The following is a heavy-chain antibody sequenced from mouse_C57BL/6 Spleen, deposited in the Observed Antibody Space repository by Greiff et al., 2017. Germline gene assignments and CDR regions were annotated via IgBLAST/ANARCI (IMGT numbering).Heavy chain of an antibody. J-gene: IGHJ2*01. V-gene: IGHV1-82*01. Sequence: QVQLQQSGPELVKPGASVKISYKASGYAFSSSWMNWVKQRPGKGLEWIGRIYPGDGDTNYNGKFKGKATLTADKSSSTAYMQLSSLTSEDSAVXFCATAWGGSSYYFDYWGQGTTLTVSS. CDR3: ATAWGGSSYYFDY. CDR2: IYPGDGDT. D-gene: IGHD1-1*01. CDR1: GYAFSSSW.